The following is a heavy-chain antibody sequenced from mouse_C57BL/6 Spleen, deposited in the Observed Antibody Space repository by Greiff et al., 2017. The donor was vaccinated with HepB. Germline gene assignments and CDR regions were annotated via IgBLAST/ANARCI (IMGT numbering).Heavy chain of an antibody. J-gene: IGHJ2*01. CDR1: GYSITSGYY. CDR2: ISYDGSN. Sequence: EVKLQESGPGLVKPSQSLSLTCSVTGYSITSGYYWNWIRQFPGNKLEWMGYISYDGSNNYNPSLKNRISITRDTSKNQFFLKLNSVTTEDTATYYCARVSYYDYDDYWGQGTTLTVSS. CDR3: ARVSYYDYDDY. V-gene: IGHV3-6*01. D-gene: IGHD2-4*01.